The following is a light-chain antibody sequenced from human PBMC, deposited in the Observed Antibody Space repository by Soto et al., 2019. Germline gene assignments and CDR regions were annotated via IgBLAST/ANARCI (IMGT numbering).Light chain of an antibody. Sequence: QSALTQPASVSGSPGQSITISCSGSSGDIGGHKYVSWYQQHPGKAPKLIIYDLTNRPSGVSNRFSGSKSGNTASLTISGLQAEDEADYYCTSYTTSLYVFGRGTRSPS. CDR1: SGDIGGHKY. CDR2: DLT. J-gene: IGLJ1*01. CDR3: TSYTTSLYV. V-gene: IGLV2-14*01.